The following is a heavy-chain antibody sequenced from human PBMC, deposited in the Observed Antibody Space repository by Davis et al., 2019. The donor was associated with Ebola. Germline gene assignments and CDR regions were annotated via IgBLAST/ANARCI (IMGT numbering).Heavy chain of an antibody. CDR1: GYTFTSYA. J-gene: IGHJ4*02. CDR3: ARVPLYYYDSSGYYPFDY. D-gene: IGHD3-22*01. CDR2: INAGNGNT. V-gene: IGHV1-3*01. Sequence: ASVKVSCKASGYTFTSYAMHWVRQAPGQRLEWMGWINAGNGNTKYSQKFQGRVTITRDTSASTAYMELSSLSSDDTAVYYCARVPLYYYDSSGYYPFDYWGQGTLVTVSS.